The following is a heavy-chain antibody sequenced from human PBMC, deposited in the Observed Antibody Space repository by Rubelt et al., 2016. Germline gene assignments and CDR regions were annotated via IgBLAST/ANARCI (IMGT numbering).Heavy chain of an antibody. CDR2: IRSSGNTI. CDR3: AKVTGVIVTATIDY. J-gene: IGHJ4*02. D-gene: IGHD5-12*01. CDR1: GFTFSSYS. Sequence: GGGLVQPGGSLRLSCAASGFTFSSYSMNWVRQAPGKGLEWISYIRSSGNTIYYADSVKGRFTISRDNAKNSLYLQMNSLRAEDTAVYYCAKVTGVIVTATIDYWGQGNLVTVSS. V-gene: IGHV3-48*04.